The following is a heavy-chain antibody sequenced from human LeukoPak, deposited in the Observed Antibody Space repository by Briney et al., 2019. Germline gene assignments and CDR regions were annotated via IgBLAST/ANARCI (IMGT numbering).Heavy chain of an antibody. CDR3: TRDSYTRGWHLQDADY. D-gene: IGHD6-19*01. V-gene: IGHV3-48*04. CDR1: GFTFSAYS. CDR2: INGRGITI. J-gene: IGHJ4*02. Sequence: GGSLRLSCAASGFTFSAYSMNWVRHTPGRGLEWVANINGRGITIHYADSFKGRFTISRDNAKNSLYLQMNSLRAEDTAIYFCTRDSYTRGWHLQDADYWGQGTLVTVSS.